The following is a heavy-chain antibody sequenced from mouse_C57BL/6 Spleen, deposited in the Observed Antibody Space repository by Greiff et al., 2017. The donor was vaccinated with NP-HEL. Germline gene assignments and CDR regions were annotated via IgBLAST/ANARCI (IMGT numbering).Heavy chain of an antibody. CDR1: GYTFTDYY. J-gene: IGHJ2*01. CDR2: INPNNGGT. Sequence: EVQLQQSGPELVKPGASVKISCKASGYTFTDYYMNWVKQSPGKSLEWIGDINPNNGGTSYNQKFKGKATLTVDKSSSTAYMELRSLTSEDSAVYYCITTENFDYWGQGTTLTVSS. CDR3: ITTENFDY. D-gene: IGHD1-1*01. V-gene: IGHV1-26*01.